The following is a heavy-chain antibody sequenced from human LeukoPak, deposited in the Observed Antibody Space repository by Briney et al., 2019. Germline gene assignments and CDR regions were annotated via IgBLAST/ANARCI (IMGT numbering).Heavy chain of an antibody. CDR1: GGSFSGYY. J-gene: IGHJ3*02. CDR3: ATLTHPAYYDSSGYSNSDAFDI. D-gene: IGHD3-22*01. V-gene: IGHV4-34*01. CDR2: INHSGST. Sequence: NPSETLSLTCAVYGGSFSGYYWSWIRQPPGKGLEWIGEINHSGSTNYNPSLKSRVTISVATSKDQFSLKLSSVTAADTAVYYCATLTHPAYYDSSGYSNSDAFDIWGQGTMVTVSS.